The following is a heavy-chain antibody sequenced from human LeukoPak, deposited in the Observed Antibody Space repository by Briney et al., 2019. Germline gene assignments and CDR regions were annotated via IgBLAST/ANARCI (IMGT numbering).Heavy chain of an antibody. CDR1: GFTFSSYS. CDR2: ISSSSSYI. D-gene: IGHD3-22*01. Sequence: PGGSLRLSCAASGFTFSSYSMNWVRQAPGKGLEWASSISSSSSYIYYADSVKGRFTISRDNAKNSLYLQMNSLRAEDTAVYYCAREIRTEDYYDSSGLDYWGQGTLVTVSS. CDR3: AREIRTEDYYDSSGLDY. J-gene: IGHJ4*02. V-gene: IGHV3-21*01.